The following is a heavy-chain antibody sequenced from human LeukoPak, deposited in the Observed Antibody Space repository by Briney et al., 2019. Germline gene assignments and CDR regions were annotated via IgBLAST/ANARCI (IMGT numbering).Heavy chain of an antibody. V-gene: IGHV4-61*08. J-gene: IGHJ3*02. CDR2: IYYSGST. CDR1: GGSISSGDYY. D-gene: IGHD3-22*01. CDR3: VRGVGMIVDHDAFDI. Sequence: PSETLSLTCTVSGGSISSGDYYWSWIRQPPGKGLEWIGYIYYSGSTNYNPSLKSRVTISVDTSKNQFSLKLSSVTAADTAVYYCVRGVGMIVDHDAFDIWGQGTMVTVSS.